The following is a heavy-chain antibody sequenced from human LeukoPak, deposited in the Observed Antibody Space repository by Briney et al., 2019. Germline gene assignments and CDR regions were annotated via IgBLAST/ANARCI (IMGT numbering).Heavy chain of an antibody. CDR3: ARAGSYYYGSGSWVDY. D-gene: IGHD3-10*01. V-gene: IGHV4-61*01. Sequence: SETLSLTCTVSGGSVSSGSYYWSWIRQPPGKGLVWIGYIYYSGSPNYNPSLKSRVTISVDTSKNQFPLKLSSVTAADTAVYYCARAGSYYYGSGSWVDYWGQGTLVTVSS. J-gene: IGHJ4*02. CDR1: GGSVSSGSYY. CDR2: IYYSGSP.